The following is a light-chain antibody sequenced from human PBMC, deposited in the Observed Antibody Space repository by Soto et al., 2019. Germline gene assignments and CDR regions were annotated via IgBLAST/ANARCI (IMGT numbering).Light chain of an antibody. CDR1: QSVSSTY. J-gene: IGKJ1*01. CDR3: QQYGSSLTWT. CDR2: GAS. Sequence: EIVFTQSPCTLSLSPSERATLSCRASQSVSSTYLAWYQQKPGQAPRLLIYGASSRATGIPDRFSGSGSGTDFTLTISRLEPEDFAVYYCQQYGSSLTWTFGQGTKVDIK. V-gene: IGKV3-20*01.